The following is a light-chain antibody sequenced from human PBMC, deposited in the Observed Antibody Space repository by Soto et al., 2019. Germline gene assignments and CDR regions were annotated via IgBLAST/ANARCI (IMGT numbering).Light chain of an antibody. CDR2: SAS. CDR1: QSVGSR. CDR3: QQYAGLPRT. V-gene: IGKV3-20*01. Sequence: EIVLTQSPGTLSLSPGERATLSCRASQSVGSRLGWYQQKPGQAPRLLIYSASARATGIPDRFSASGSGTDFSLTISRLEPQDFAVYYCQQYAGLPRTFGKGTKVEIK. J-gene: IGKJ1*01.